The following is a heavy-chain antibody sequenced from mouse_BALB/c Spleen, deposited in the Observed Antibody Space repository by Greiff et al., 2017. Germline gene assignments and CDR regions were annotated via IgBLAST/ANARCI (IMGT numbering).Heavy chain of an antibody. V-gene: IGHV3-8*02. CDR1: GDSITSGY. D-gene: IGHD2-1*01. Sequence: EVKLQESGPSLVKPSQTLSLTCSVTGDSITSGYWNWIRKFPGNKLEYMGYISYSGSTYYNPSLKSRISITRDTSNDQYYLQLNSVTTEDTATYYGARSGANYPSDYAMDYWGQGTSVTVSS. CDR3: ARSGANYPSDYAMDY. CDR2: ISYSGST. J-gene: IGHJ4*01.